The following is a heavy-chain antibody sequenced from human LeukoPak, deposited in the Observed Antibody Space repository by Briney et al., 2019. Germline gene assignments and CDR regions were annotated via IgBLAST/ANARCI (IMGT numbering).Heavy chain of an antibody. CDR1: GYTFTSYD. Sequence: GASVKVSFKASGYTFTSYDINWVRQATGQGLEWMGWMNPNSGNTGYAQKFQGRVTMTSNTSISTAYMELSSLRSEDTAVYYCARDSSGYAHKIDYWGQGTLVTVSS. J-gene: IGHJ4*02. CDR3: ARDSSGYAHKIDY. D-gene: IGHD5-12*01. CDR2: MNPNSGNT. V-gene: IGHV1-8*01.